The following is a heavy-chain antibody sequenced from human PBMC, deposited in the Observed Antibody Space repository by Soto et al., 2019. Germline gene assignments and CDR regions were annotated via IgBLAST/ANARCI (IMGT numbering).Heavy chain of an antibody. CDR3: AKDGTISPGTFDY. CDR2: ISGSGGST. J-gene: IGHJ4*02. V-gene: IGHV3-23*01. CDR1: GFTFSSYA. D-gene: IGHD1-1*01. Sequence: GGPLRLSCAASGFTFSSYAMSWVRQAPGKGLEWVSAISGSGGSTYYADSVKGRFTISRDNSKNTLYLQMNSLRAEDTAVYYCAKDGTISPGTFDYWGQGTLVTVSS.